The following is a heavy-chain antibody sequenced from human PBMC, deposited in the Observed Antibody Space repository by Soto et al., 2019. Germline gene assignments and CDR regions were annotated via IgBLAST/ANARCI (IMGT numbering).Heavy chain of an antibody. J-gene: IGHJ4*02. V-gene: IGHV1-2*02. CDR2: INPKSGGT. CDR1: GYTFTDYY. Sequence: GASVKVSCKASGYTFTDYYMHWVRQAPGQGLEWVGWINPKSGGTSYARKFQGRVTMTRDTSISTANMELTRLTSDDTAVYYCARDYNILTGSLWAWGQGSLVTVSS. CDR3: ARDYNILTGSLWA. D-gene: IGHD3-9*01.